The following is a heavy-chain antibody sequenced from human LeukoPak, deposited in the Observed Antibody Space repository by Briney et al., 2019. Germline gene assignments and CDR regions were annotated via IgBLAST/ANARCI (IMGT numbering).Heavy chain of an antibody. J-gene: IGHJ5*02. D-gene: IGHD6-13*01. CDR3: ARALSRSSSLGFDP. CDR2: IYTSEFT. V-gene: IGHV4-4*07. CDR1: GGSISGDY. Sequence: PSETLSLTSTVSGGSISGDYWSSIRQPAGKGLELIGRIYTSEFTNYNPSLKSRVIMSLDTSKNQFSLKLNSVTAGDTAVYYCARALSRSSSLGFDPLGQGILVTVSS.